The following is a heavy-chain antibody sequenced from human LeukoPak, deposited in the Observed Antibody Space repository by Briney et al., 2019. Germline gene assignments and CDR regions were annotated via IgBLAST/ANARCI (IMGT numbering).Heavy chain of an antibody. CDR3: ARSRAVEWLFHLDY. CDR1: GFTFSSYA. CDR2: ISSNGGST. V-gene: IGHV3-64*01. J-gene: IGHJ4*02. Sequence: GGSLRLSCAASGFTFSSYAMHWFRQAPGKGLEYVSAISSNGGSTYYANSVKGRFTISRDNSKNTLYLQMGSLRAEDMAVYYCARSRAVEWLFHLDYWGQGTLVTVSS. D-gene: IGHD3-3*01.